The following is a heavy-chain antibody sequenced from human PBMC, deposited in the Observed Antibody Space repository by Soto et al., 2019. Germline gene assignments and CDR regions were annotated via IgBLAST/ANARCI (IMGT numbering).Heavy chain of an antibody. D-gene: IGHD2-21*02. Sequence: SVKVSCKTSGFTFTNSSVQWVRQARGQRLEWIGWIIVGSGGTNYAREVQERVTISRDTSTSTAYMELSGLRSEDTAMYYCVAELYSGGGCCSFDFWGQGTMVTVSS. CDR1: GFTFTNSS. V-gene: IGHV1-58*01. CDR2: IIVGSGGT. J-gene: IGHJ3*01. CDR3: VAELYSGGGCCSFDF.